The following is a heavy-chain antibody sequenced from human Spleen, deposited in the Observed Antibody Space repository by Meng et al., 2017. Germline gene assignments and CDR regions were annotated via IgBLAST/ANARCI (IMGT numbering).Heavy chain of an antibody. CDR3: ARDEDISLGKLFGDY. CDR2: INPDTGDT. J-gene: IGHJ4*01. D-gene: IGHD2-21*01. CDR1: GYTFTAYY. V-gene: IGHV1-2*06. Sequence: ASVKVSCKPSGYTFTAYYIHWVRQAPGQGLEWMGHINPDTGDTLYAQKFQGRVSMTGDTSISTAYVELRGLRSYDTAVYYCARDEDISLGKLFGDYWGQGNLVNVAS.